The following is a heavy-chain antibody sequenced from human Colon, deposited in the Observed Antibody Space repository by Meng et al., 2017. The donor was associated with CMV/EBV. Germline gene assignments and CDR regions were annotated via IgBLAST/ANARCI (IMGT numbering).Heavy chain of an antibody. J-gene: IGHJ6*02. CDR3: AREYGIWDSSGYYYTYYYYGMDV. D-gene: IGHD3-22*01. V-gene: IGHV3-21*01. CDR2: ISSSSSYI. CDR1: GFTFSSYS. Sequence: GESLKISCAASGFTFSSYSMNWVRQAPGKGLEWVSSISSSSSYIYYADSVKGRFTISRDNAKNSLYLQMNSLRAEDTAVYYCAREYGIWDSSGYYYTYYYYGMDVWGQGTTVTVSS.